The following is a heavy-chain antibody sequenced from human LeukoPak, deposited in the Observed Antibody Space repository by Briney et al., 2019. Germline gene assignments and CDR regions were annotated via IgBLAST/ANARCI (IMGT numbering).Heavy chain of an antibody. CDR3: AIGPKYYYDSSGYNDY. CDR2: INHSGST. Sequence: PSETLSLTCAVYGGSFSGYYWSWIRQPPGEGLEWIGEINHSGSTNYNPSLKSRVTISVDASKNQFSLKLSSVTAADTAVYYCAIGPKYYYDSSGYNDYWGQGTLVTVSS. CDR1: GGSFSGYY. V-gene: IGHV4-34*01. J-gene: IGHJ4*02. D-gene: IGHD3-22*01.